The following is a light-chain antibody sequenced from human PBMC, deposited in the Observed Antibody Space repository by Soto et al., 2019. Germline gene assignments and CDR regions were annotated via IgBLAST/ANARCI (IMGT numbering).Light chain of an antibody. J-gene: IGLJ2*01. CDR1: SSGVGSYNL. CDR3: CSYAGSVV. V-gene: IGLV2-23*01. CDR2: EGS. Sequence: QSVLTQPASVSGSPGQAIPISCTGTSSGVGSYNLVSWYQQHPGKAPKLMIYEGSKRPSGVSNRFSGSKSGNTASLTISGLQAEDEADYYCCSYAGSVVFGGGTKVTVL.